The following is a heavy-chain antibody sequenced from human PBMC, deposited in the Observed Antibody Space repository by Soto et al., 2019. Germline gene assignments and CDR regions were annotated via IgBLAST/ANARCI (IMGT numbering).Heavy chain of an antibody. Sequence: EVQLLESGGGLVHPGGSLRLSCATSGFTFSSYAMSWVRQAPGKGLEWVSTIKGSGGNTYYADSVKGRFTISRDNSKNTLYLQMNSLRAEDTAVYYCAKSLRGSYPFDYWGQGTLVTVSS. J-gene: IGHJ4*02. CDR2: IKGSGGNT. CDR3: AKSLRGSYPFDY. D-gene: IGHD1-26*01. CDR1: GFTFSSYA. V-gene: IGHV3-23*01.